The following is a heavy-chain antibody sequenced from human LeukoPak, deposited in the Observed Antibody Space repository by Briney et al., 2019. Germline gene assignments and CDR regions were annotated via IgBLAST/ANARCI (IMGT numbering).Heavy chain of an antibody. Sequence: GGSLRLSCAASGFTFSDHAMTWVRQTLAKGLESVSSTSAGGDITHYAESVKGRFTISRDNSKSTLYLQMNSLRAEDTAVYYCATHGPYWGQGTLVTVSS. V-gene: IGHV3-23*01. CDR3: ATHGPY. CDR2: TSAGGDIT. J-gene: IGHJ4*02. CDR1: GFTFSDHA.